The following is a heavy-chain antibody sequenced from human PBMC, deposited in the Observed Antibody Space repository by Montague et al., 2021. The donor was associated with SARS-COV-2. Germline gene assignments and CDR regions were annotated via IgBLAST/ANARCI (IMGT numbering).Heavy chain of an antibody. D-gene: IGHD5-18*01. J-gene: IGHJ5*02. CDR2: INWNSGNL. V-gene: IGHV3-9*01. CDR1: DFTVDDYA. Sequence: SLILSCADSDFTVDDYAMHLVRQAPVKGLECVSGINWNSGNLGYXSSFHVLFRISRDNSRHSLFLQMNRLRPEDTAVYYCAKGSRRGYNYGTNNWLDPWGQGTLVTVSS. CDR3: AKGSRRGYNYGTNNWLDP.